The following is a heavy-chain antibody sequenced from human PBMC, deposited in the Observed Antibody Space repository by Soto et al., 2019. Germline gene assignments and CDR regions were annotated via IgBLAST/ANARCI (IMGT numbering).Heavy chain of an antibody. CDR2: IYPGDSDT. J-gene: IGHJ4*02. CDR3: ARLNRAYYDSSGYYYFYY. D-gene: IGHD3-22*01. Sequence: PGESLKISCKGSGYSFTSYWIGWVRQMPGKGLEWMGIIYPGDSDTRYSPSFQGQVTISADKSISTAYLQWSSLKASDTAMYCCARLNRAYYDSSGYYYFYYWGQGTLVTVSS. V-gene: IGHV5-51*01. CDR1: GYSFTSYW.